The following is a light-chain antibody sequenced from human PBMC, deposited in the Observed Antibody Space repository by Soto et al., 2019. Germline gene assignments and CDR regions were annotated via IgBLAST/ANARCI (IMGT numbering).Light chain of an antibody. CDR1: SSDVGGYNY. J-gene: IGLJ1*01. CDR2: EVN. CDR3: SSYAGSTNV. Sequence: QSVLTQPPSASGSPGQSVAISCTGTSSDVGGYNYVSWYQQHPGKAPNLIIYEVNKRPSGVPHRFSGSKSGNTASLTVSGQQAEDEADYYYSSYAGSTNVFGTGTKLTVL. V-gene: IGLV2-8*01.